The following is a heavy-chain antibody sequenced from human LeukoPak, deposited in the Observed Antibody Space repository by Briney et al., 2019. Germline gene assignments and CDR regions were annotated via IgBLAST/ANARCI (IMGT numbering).Heavy chain of an antibody. CDR2: IYHSGST. CDR1: GGSISSGGYS. Sequence: SQTLSLTCAVSGGSISSGGYSWSWIRQPPGKGLEWIGYIYHSGSTYYNPSLKSRVTISVDRSKNQFSLKLSSVTAADTAVYYCARGLRGSLGVDYWGQGTLVTVSS. CDR3: ARGLRGSLGVDY. V-gene: IGHV4-30-2*01. J-gene: IGHJ4*02. D-gene: IGHD4-17*01.